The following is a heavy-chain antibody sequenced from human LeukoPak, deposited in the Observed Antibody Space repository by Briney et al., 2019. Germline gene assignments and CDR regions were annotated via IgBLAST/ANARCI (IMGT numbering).Heavy chain of an antibody. V-gene: IGHV1-2*02. CDR2: INPNSGGT. CDR1: GYTFTDSY. CDR3: ARGIWSTTLTAYYLDY. J-gene: IGHJ4*02. Sequence: ASVKVSCKASGYTFTDSYMHWVRQAPGQGLEWMGWINPNSGGTNYAQKFQGRVTMTRDTSITTAYTDLSRLRSDDTAVYYCARGIWSTTLTAYYLDYWGQGTLVTVSS. D-gene: IGHD2-21*02.